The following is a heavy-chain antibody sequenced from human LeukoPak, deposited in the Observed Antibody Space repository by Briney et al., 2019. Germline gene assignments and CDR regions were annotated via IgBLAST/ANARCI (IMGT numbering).Heavy chain of an antibody. D-gene: IGHD3-22*01. CDR3: ARGITMMGFDY. Sequence: GGSLRLSCAASGFTFSSYSMTWVRQAPGKGLEWVSSISSSSYIYYADSVKGRFTISRDNAKNSLYLQMNSLRAEDTAVYYCARGITMMGFDYWGQGTLVTVSS. V-gene: IGHV3-21*01. CDR1: GFTFSSYS. CDR2: ISSSSYI. J-gene: IGHJ4*02.